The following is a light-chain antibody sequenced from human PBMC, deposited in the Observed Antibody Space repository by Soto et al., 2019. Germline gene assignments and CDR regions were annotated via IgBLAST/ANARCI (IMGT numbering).Light chain of an antibody. Sequence: QSVLTQPPSVSGAPGQSVTISCTGSSSNIGAVYDVHWYQQLPGTAPKLLIYANNNRPSGVPDRFAGSKSGTSASLAITGLQAEDEADYYCQSYDSSLSGWVFGGGTQLTVL. V-gene: IGLV1-40*01. CDR2: ANN. CDR1: SSNIGAVYD. CDR3: QSYDSSLSGWV. J-gene: IGLJ3*02.